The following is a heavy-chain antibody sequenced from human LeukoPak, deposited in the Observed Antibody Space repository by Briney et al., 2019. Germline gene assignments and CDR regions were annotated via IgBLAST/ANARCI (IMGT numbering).Heavy chain of an antibody. V-gene: IGHV3-30*03. CDR1: GFTFSNHG. J-gene: IGHJ5*01. Sequence: GGSLRLSCAASGFTFSNHGMHWVRQAPGKGLEWVAVLSFDGTRKYIADSVKGRFTISRDKAKDTLDLQMNSLRAEDTAVYYCARGSDWFDLWGQGTLVTVSS. CDR3: ARGSDWFDL. CDR2: LSFDGTRK. D-gene: IGHD3-10*01.